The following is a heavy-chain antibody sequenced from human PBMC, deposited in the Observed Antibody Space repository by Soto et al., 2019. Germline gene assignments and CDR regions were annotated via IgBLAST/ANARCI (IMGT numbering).Heavy chain of an antibody. J-gene: IGHJ6*02. CDR1: GYTFNSYG. CDR3: ARDRGSIYYYYGMDV. CDR2: ISAYNGNT. V-gene: IGHV1-18*01. D-gene: IGHD4-4*01. Sequence: GASVKVSCKASGYTFNSYGISWVRQAPGQGLEWMGWISAYNGNTNYAQKLQGRVTMTTDTSTSTAYMELRSLRSDDTAVYYCARDRGSIYYYYGMDVWGQGTTVTVSS.